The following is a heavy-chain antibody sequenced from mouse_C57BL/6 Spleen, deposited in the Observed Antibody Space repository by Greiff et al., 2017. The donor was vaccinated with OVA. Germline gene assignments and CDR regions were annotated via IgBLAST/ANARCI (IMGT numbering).Heavy chain of an antibody. CDR2: IYPRSGNT. J-gene: IGHJ4*01. CDR3: ARRGQTVLSMDY. D-gene: IGHD2-3*01. V-gene: IGHV1-81*01. CDR1: GYTFTSYG. Sequence: QVQLKQSGAELARPGASVKLSCKASGYTFTSYGISWVKQRTGQGLEWIGEIYPRSGNTYYNEKYKGKATLTADKSSSTAYMELRSLTSEDSAVYFCARRGQTVLSMDYWGQGTSVTVSS.